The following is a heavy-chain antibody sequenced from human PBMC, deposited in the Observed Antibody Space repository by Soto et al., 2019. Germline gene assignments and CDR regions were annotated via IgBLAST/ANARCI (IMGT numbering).Heavy chain of an antibody. J-gene: IGHJ4*02. CDR2: VSPDHGNA. CDR3: AVTTGY. CDR1: GYTFTDYD. D-gene: IGHD4-17*01. V-gene: IGHV1-8*01. Sequence: QVRVLQSGAEVKKPGASVRVSCKTSGYTFTDYDINWVRQAPGQGLEWMGWVSPDHGNAGYAQQFEGRVTMTSDTSISTVFLELTNLRSEDTAVYYCAVTTGYWGQGTKVTVSS.